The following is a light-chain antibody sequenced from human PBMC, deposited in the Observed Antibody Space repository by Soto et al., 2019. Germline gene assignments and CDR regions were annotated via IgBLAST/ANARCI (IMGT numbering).Light chain of an antibody. V-gene: IGKV1-27*01. CDR3: QKYNSAPPWT. Sequence: DVKMTQSPASLSASVGDRVTITCQASQDISNFLNWYQQKPGKAPKLLIYAASTLQSGVPSRFSGSGSGTDFTLTISSLQPEDVATYYCQKYNSAPPWTFGQGTKVDIK. CDR2: AAS. CDR1: QDISNF. J-gene: IGKJ1*01.